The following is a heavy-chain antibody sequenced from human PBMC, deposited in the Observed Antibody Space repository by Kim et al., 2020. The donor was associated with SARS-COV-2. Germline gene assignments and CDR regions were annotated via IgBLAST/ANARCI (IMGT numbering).Heavy chain of an antibody. CDR3: AKDSMEYSSSNDAFDI. V-gene: IGHV3-23*01. CDR2: ISGSGGST. CDR1: GFTFSSYA. D-gene: IGHD6-6*01. J-gene: IGHJ3*02. Sequence: GGSLRLSCAASGFTFSSYAMSWVRQAPGKGLEWVSAISGSGGSTYYADSVKGRFTISRDNSKNTLYLQMNSLRAEDTAVYYCAKDSMEYSSSNDAFDIWGQGTMVTVSS.